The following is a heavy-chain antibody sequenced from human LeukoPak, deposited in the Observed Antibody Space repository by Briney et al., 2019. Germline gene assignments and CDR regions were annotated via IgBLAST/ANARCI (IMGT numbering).Heavy chain of an antibody. CDR1: GGSFSGYY. Sequence: SETLSLTCAVYGGSFSGYYWSWIRQPPGKGLEWIGEINHSGSTNYNPSLKSRVTISVDTSKNQFSLKLSSVTAADTAVYYCARSSSRFYRYYGMDVWGQGTTVTVSS. CDR3: ARSSSRFYRYYGMDV. CDR2: INHSGST. D-gene: IGHD6-6*01. J-gene: IGHJ6*02. V-gene: IGHV4-34*01.